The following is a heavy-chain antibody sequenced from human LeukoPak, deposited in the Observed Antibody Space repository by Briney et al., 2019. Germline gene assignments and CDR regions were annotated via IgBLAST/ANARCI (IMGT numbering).Heavy chain of an antibody. Sequence: GGSLRLSCAASGFTFSSYSMNWVRQAPGKGREWVSSISSSSSYIYYADSVKGRFTISRDNAKNSLYLQMNSLRAEDTAVYYCARGRNYYYYMDVWGNGTPVTISS. CDR1: GFTFSSYS. J-gene: IGHJ6*03. V-gene: IGHV3-21*01. CDR2: ISSSSSYI. CDR3: ARGRNYYYYMDV.